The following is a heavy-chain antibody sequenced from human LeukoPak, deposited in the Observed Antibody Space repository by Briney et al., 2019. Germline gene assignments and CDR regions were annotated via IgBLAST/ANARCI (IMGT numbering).Heavy chain of an antibody. D-gene: IGHD3-22*01. CDR2: INPNSGGT. J-gene: IGHJ5*02. CDR3: ARGGDYDSTGYHHWFDP. CDR1: GYTFTGYY. V-gene: IGHV1-2*02. Sequence: ASVKVSCKASGYTFTGYYMHWVRQAPGQGLEWMGWINPNSGGTNYVQKFQGRVTMTRDTSISTAYMELSRLRSDDTAVYYCARGGDYDSTGYHHWFDPWGQGTLATVSS.